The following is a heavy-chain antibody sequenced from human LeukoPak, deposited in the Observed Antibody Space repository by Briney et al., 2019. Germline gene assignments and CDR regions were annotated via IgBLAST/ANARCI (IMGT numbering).Heavy chain of an antibody. CDR2: VSHSGNT. CDR3: ARAIQNNGQSHYDY. D-gene: IGHD1/OR15-1a*01. J-gene: IGHJ4*02. CDR1: GYSINSGFS. Sequence: SETLSLTCTVSGYSINSGFSWGWIRQPPGKGLEWIGSVSHSGNTYYNPSLKSRVTISLDTSKNQFSLKLSSVTAADTAVYYCARAIQNNGQSHYDYWGQGTLVTVSS. V-gene: IGHV4-38-2*02.